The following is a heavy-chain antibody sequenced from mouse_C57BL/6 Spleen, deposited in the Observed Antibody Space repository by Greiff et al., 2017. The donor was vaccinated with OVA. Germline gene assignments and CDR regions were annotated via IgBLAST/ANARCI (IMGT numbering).Heavy chain of an antibody. Sequence: QVQLKQSGAELVRPGASVTLSCKASGYTFTDYEMHWVKQTPVHGLEWIGAIDPETGGTAYNQKFKGKAILTADKSSSTAYMELRSLTSEDSAVYYCTRTPHYYGSGGYYAMDYWGQGTSVTVSS. CDR3: TRTPHYYGSGGYYAMDY. CDR2: IDPETGGT. CDR1: GYTFTDYE. D-gene: IGHD1-1*01. J-gene: IGHJ4*01. V-gene: IGHV1-15*01.